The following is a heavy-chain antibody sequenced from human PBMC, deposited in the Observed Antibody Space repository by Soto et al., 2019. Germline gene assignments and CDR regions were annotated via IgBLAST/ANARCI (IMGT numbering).Heavy chain of an antibody. CDR2: IKSKTDGGTT. V-gene: IGHV3-15*07. J-gene: IGHJ4*02. D-gene: IGHD3-22*01. CDR1: GFPFSNAW. CDR3: TTDPVTMIVVVPSSG. Sequence: PGGSLRLSCAASGFPFSNAWMNWVRQAPGKGLEWVGRIKSKTDGGTTDYAAPMKGRFTISRDDSKNTLYLQMNSLKTEDTAVYYCTTDPVTMIVVVPSSGWGQGTLVTVSS.